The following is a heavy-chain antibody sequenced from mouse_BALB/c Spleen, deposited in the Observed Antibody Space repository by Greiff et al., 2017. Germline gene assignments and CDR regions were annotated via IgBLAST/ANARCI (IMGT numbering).Heavy chain of an antibody. CDR1: GYSITSDYA. D-gene: IGHD2-1*01. CDR3: ARGNYGDAMDY. Sequence: EVKLVESGPGLVKPSQSLSLTCTVTGYSITSDYAWNWIRQFPGNKLEWMGYISYSGSTSYNPSLKSRISITRDTSKNQFFLQLNSVTTEDTATYYCARGNYGDAMDYWGQGTSVTVSS. J-gene: IGHJ4*01. CDR2: ISYSGST. V-gene: IGHV3-2*02.